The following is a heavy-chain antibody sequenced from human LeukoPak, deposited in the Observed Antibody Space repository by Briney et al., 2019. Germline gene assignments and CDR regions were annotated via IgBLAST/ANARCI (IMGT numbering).Heavy chain of an antibody. J-gene: IGHJ4*02. D-gene: IGHD2-21*02. CDR3: ATVRGCGGDCYYFDY. Sequence: GGSLRLSRAASGFTFRNYGMNWVRQAPGKGLEWVTIIWYDGSNKYYADSVKGRFIISRDNSKNTLYLQMNSLRAEDTAVYYCATVRGCGGDCYYFDYWGQGTLVTVSS. CDR1: GFTFRNYG. CDR2: IWYDGSNK. V-gene: IGHV3-33*01.